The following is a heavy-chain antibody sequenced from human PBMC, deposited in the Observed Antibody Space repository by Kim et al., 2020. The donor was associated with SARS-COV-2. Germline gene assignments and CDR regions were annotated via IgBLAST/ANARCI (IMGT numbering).Heavy chain of an antibody. CDR1: GFTFSSYG. D-gene: IGHD3-9*01. Sequence: GGSLRLSCAASGFTFSSYGMHWVRQAPGKGLEWVAVISYDGSNKYYADSVKGRFTISRDNSKNTLYLQMNSLRAEDTAVYYCAKEGPGRSLRYFDWPNFDYWGQGTLFTVSS. V-gene: IGHV3-30*18. CDR3: AKEGPGRSLRYFDWPNFDY. J-gene: IGHJ4*02. CDR2: ISYDGSNK.